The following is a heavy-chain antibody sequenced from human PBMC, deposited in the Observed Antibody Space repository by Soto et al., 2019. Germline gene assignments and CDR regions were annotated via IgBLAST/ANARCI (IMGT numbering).Heavy chain of an antibody. V-gene: IGHV3-11*01. CDR1: GVNFSDYY. Sequence: GGSLRLSSAASGVNFSDYYMSWIRQAPGKGLEWVSYISSSGSTIYYADSVKGRFTISRDNAKNSLYLQMNSLRAEDTAVYYCATSSPEVYSDIWGQGTMVTVSS. J-gene: IGHJ3*02. CDR3: ATSSPEVYSDI. D-gene: IGHD5-18*01. CDR2: ISSSGSTI.